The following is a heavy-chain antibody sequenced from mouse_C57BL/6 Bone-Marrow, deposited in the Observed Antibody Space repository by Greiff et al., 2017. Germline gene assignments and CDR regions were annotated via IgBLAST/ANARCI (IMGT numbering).Heavy chain of an antibody. CDR3: ARSGALGRSFAN. V-gene: IGHV1-55*01. D-gene: IGHD4-1*01. J-gene: IGHJ2*01. Sequence: QVQLQQPGAELVKPGASVKMSCKASGYTFTSYWITWVKQRPGQGLEWIGDIYPTSGRTNYNEKFKSKAILTVDNSSNTAYMQLSSLTSEDSAVFYCARSGALGRSFANWGQGTTLTVTS. CDR1: GYTFTSYW. CDR2: IYPTSGRT.